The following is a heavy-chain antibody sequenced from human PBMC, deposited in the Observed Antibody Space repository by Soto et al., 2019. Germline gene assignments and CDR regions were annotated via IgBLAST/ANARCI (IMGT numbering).Heavy chain of an antibody. Sequence: QITLKESGPTVVKPTQTLTLTCTFSFFSLDTSGVGVGWIRQPPGKALECLALIYWDDDKRYNPSLKSRLTISQDASNNEVVRTMTNMDPVDTATSYWARRPREYSASLLGGYFDFWCQGTVVTVSS. CDR3: ARRPREYSASLLGGYFDF. J-gene: IGHJ4*02. V-gene: IGHV2-5*02. CDR2: IYWDDDK. CDR1: FFSLDTSGVG. D-gene: IGHD5-12*01.